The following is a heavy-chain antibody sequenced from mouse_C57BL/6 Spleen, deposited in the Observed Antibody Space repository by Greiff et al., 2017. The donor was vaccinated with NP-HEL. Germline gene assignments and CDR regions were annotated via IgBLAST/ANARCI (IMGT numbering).Heavy chain of an antibody. Sequence: EVQVVESGGDLVKPGGSLKLSCAASGFTFSSYGMSWVRQTPDKRLEWVATISSGGSYTYYPDSVKGRFTISRDNAKNTLYLQMSSLKSEDTAMYYCARGPTTVVATNYFDYWGQGTTLTVSS. V-gene: IGHV5-6*01. D-gene: IGHD1-1*01. CDR1: GFTFSSYG. J-gene: IGHJ2*01. CDR2: ISSGGSYT. CDR3: ARGPTTVVATNYFDY.